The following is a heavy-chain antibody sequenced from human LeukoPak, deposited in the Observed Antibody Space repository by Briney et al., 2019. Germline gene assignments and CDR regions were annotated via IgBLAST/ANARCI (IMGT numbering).Heavy chain of an antibody. CDR1: GFTFSSYW. J-gene: IGHJ4*02. V-gene: IGHV3-7*01. CDR2: IKQNGSEK. CDR3: AKDRVLRYFDWLFDLDY. D-gene: IGHD3-9*01. Sequence: GSLRPSCAAPGFTFSSYWMSLVRQAPGKGLEWVANIKQNGSEKYYVDSVKGRFTISRDNAKNSLYLQMNSLRAEDTAVYYCAKDRVLRYFDWLFDLDYWGQGTLVTVSS.